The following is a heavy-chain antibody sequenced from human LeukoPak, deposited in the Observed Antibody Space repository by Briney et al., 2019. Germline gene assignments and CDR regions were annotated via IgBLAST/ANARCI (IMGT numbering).Heavy chain of an antibody. J-gene: IGHJ4*02. CDR1: GFTFSSYG. V-gene: IGHV3-30*02. CDR2: IQYDGSNK. CDR3: AKDRVFMVRVYYFGC. D-gene: IGHD3-10*01. Sequence: GGSLSLSCVLSGFTFSSYGMHWVRQAPGKGLEWVAFIQYDGSNKYYADSVKGRFTISRDNSKNTLYLQMNSLRAEDTAVYYCAKDRVFMVRVYYFGCQGQGTLVTVSS.